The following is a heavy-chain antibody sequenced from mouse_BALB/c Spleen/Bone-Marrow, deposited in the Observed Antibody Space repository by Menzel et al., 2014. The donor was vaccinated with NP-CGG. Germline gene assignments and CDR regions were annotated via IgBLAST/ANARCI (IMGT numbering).Heavy chain of an antibody. CDR3: ARNFYGSAYFDF. CDR1: GYKFTDYA. V-gene: IGHV1-67*01. J-gene: IGHJ2*01. Sequence: ESGPELVRPGVSVKISCKGSGYKFTDYAMHWVKQSHAKSLEWIGLISTYSGNTHYNQKFKGKATMTVDKSSSTAYMELARLTSEDSAIYYCARNFYGSAYFDFWGQGSTLIVSS. CDR2: ISTYSGNT. D-gene: IGHD1-1*01.